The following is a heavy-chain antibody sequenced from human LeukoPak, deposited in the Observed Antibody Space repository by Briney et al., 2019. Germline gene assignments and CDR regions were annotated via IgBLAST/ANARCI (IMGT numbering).Heavy chain of an antibody. J-gene: IGHJ3*02. CDR1: GYTFTSYD. Sequence: ASVKVSCKASGYTFTSYDINWVRQATGQGLEWMGWMNPNSGNTGYAQKFQGRVTITRNTSISTAYMELSSLRSEDTAVYYCARWLQLGFNAFDIWGQGTMVTVSS. D-gene: IGHD5-24*01. CDR2: MNPNSGNT. CDR3: ARWLQLGFNAFDI. V-gene: IGHV1-8*03.